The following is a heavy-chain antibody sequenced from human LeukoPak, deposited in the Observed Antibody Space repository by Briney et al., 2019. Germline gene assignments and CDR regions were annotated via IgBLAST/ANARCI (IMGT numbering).Heavy chain of an antibody. J-gene: IGHJ5*02. CDR3: ARDHQLRWGNWFDP. Sequence: GGSLRLSCAASGFTFSSYAMHWVRQAPGKGLEWVAVIAYDGSNIYYADSVKGRFTISRDNSKNTLYLQMNSLRAEDTSVYYCARDHQLRWGNWFDPWGRGTLVTVSS. CDR1: GFTFSSYA. D-gene: IGHD2-2*01. V-gene: IGHV3-30*01. CDR2: IAYDGSNI.